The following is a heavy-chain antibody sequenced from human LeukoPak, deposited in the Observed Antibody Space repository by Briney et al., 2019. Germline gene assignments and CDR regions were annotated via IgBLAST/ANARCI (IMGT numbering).Heavy chain of an antibody. V-gene: IGHV3-48*04. Sequence: GGSLRLSCAASGFTFSSHTMNWVRQAPGKGLEWVSSITNSGSNMFYADFVKGRFTISRDNAKNSLYLQMNSLRVEDTAVYYCVRRSSFDYWGRGTLVTVSS. CDR2: ITNSGSNM. J-gene: IGHJ4*02. CDR1: GFTFSSHT. CDR3: VRRSSFDY.